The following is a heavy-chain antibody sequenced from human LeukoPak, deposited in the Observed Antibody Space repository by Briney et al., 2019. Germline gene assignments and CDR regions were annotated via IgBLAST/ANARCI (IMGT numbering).Heavy chain of an antibody. CDR1: GGTFSSYA. J-gene: IGHJ4*02. Sequence: ASVKVSCKASGGTFSSYAISWVRQAPGKGLEWMGGFDPEDGETIYAQKFQGRVTMTEDTSTDTAYMELSSLRSEDTAVYYCATAPGYYFHYFDYWGQGTLVTVSS. CDR2: FDPEDGET. V-gene: IGHV1-24*01. D-gene: IGHD3-22*01. CDR3: ATAPGYYFHYFDY.